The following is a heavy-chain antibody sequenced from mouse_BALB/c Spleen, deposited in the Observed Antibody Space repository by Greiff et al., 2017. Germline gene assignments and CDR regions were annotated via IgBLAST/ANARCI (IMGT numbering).Heavy chain of an antibody. CDR3: AIGGLFITTSSPWFAY. J-gene: IGHJ3*01. D-gene: IGHD1-2*01. V-gene: IGHV5-6-5*01. CDR1: GFTFSSYA. CDR2: ISSGGST. Sequence: EVKVEESGGGLVKPGGSLKLSCAASGFTFSSYAMSWVRQTPEKRLEWVASISSGGSTYYPDSVKGRFTISRDNARNILYLQMSSLRSEDTAMYYCAIGGLFITTSSPWFAYGGQGTLVTVSA.